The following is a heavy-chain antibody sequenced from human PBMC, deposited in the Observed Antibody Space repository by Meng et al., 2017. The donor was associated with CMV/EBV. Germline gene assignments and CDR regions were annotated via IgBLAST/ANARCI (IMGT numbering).Heavy chain of an antibody. J-gene: IGHJ6*02. CDR1: GFTFSSYE. V-gene: IGHV3-30*04. CDR3: AREGAGTIYGMDV. Sequence: GGSLRLSCAASGFTFSSYEMNWVRQAPGKGLEWVAVISYDGSNKYYADSVKGRFTISRDNSKNTLYLQMNSLRAEDTAVYYCAREGAGTIYGMDVWGQGTTVTVSS. D-gene: IGHD1-1*01. CDR2: ISYDGSNK.